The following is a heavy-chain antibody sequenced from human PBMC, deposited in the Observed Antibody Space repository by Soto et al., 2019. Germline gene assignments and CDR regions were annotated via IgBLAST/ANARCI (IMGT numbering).Heavy chain of an antibody. Sequence: PGGSLRLSCVASGFTFRSYTMNWVRQAPGKGLEWVSAIRGFSPYTFYADSVKGRFTISRDNAKNSLYLQMNSLRAEDTAVYYCAKEGYSSSWLDWFDPWGQGTLVTVSS. V-gene: IGHV3-21*04. CDR3: AKEGYSSSWLDWFDP. CDR2: IRGFSPYT. D-gene: IGHD6-13*01. CDR1: GFTFRSYT. J-gene: IGHJ5*02.